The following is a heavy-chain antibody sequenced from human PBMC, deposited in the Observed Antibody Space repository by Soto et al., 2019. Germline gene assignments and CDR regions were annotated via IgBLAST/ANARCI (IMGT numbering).Heavy chain of an antibody. D-gene: IGHD2-2*01. CDR1: GDSFSSNSAA. Sequence: SQPVSLTCASSGDSFSSNSAAWNCIRQSPSRGLEWLGRTYYRSKWYNDYAVSVKSRITINPDTSKNQFSLQLNSVTPEDTAVYYCARDDVVTADRYYYYGMDVWGQGTTVTVSS. J-gene: IGHJ6*02. CDR3: ARDDVVTADRYYYYGMDV. CDR2: TYYRSKWYN. V-gene: IGHV6-1*01.